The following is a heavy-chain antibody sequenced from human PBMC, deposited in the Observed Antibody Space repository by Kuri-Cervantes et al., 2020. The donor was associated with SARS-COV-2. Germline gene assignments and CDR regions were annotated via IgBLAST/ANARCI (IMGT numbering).Heavy chain of an antibody. D-gene: IGHD3-16*02. CDR3: ARGEYDYVWGSYRPFDY. CDR1: GGTFSSYA. V-gene: IGHV1-69*06. CDR2: IIPIFGTA. J-gene: IGHJ4*02. Sequence: SVKVSCKASGGTFSSYAISWVRQAPGQGLEWVGGIIPIFGTANYAQKFQGRVTITADKSTSTAYMELSSLRSEDTAVYYCARGEYDYVWGSYRPFDYWGQGTLVTVSS.